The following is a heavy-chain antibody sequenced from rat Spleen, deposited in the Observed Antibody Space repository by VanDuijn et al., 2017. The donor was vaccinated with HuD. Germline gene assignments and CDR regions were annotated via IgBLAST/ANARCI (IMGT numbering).Heavy chain of an antibody. CDR2: INTGGGNT. J-gene: IGHJ4*01. D-gene: IGHD1-6*01. CDR1: GFTFTNYY. CDR3: ARMYTTDFYYYVMDA. Sequence: EVQLVESGGGLVQPGRSMKLSCAASGFTFTNYYMAWVRQAPTKGLEWVASINTGGGNTYYRDSVKGRFTISRDNGKSTLYLQMDSLRSEDTATYYCARMYTTDFYYYVMDAWGQGASVTVSS. V-gene: IGHV5-25*01.